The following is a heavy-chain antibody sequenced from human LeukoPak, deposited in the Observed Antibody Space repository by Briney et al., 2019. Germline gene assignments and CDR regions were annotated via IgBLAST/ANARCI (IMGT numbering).Heavy chain of an antibody. CDR1: GFTFSSYA. CDR3: ANGGLRYYYDSSGSHAFDI. V-gene: IGHV3-23*01. J-gene: IGHJ3*02. CDR2: ISGSGGST. D-gene: IGHD3-22*01. Sequence: GGSLRLSCAASGFTFSSYAMSWVRQAPGKGLEWVSAISGSGGSTYYADSVKGRFTISRDNSKNTLYLQMNSLRAEDTAVYYCANGGLRYYYDSSGSHAFDIWGQGTMVTVSS.